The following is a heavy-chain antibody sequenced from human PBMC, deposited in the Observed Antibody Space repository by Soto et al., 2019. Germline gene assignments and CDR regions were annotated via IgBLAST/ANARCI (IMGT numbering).Heavy chain of an antibody. CDR1: GGSISIGGYY. D-gene: IGHD2-15*01. Sequence: SATMSLTCPVSGGSISIGGYYWLWIRQHPGNCLEWIGYIYYTGNTYYNLSLKSRLTISVDTSNNQFSLELSSVTAADTAVYYCARISRGFCSGGRCSPLLFDYWGQGTLVTVPQ. J-gene: IGHJ4*02. CDR2: IYYTGNT. CDR3: ARISRGFCSGGRCSPLLFDY. V-gene: IGHV4-31*03.